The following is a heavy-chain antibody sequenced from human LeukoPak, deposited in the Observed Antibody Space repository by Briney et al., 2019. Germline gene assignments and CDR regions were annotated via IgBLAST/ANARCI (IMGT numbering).Heavy chain of an antibody. CDR2: IKQDGSEK. Sequence: GGSLRLSCAASGFPFNSYAMSWVRQAPGKGLEWVANIKQDGSEKYYVDSVKGRFTISRDNAKNSLYLQMNSLRAEDTAVYYCARDLFRDGYNYDYFDYWGQGTLVTVSS. D-gene: IGHD5-24*01. V-gene: IGHV3-7*01. CDR3: ARDLFRDGYNYDYFDY. CDR1: GFPFNSYA. J-gene: IGHJ4*02.